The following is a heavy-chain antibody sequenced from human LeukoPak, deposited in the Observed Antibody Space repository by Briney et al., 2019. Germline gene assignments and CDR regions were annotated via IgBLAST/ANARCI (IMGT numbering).Heavy chain of an antibody. CDR3: ARDIVVVPAATFSSGWYSYYYGMDV. Sequence: ASVKVSCKASGYTLTSYDINWVRQATGQGLEWMGWMNPNSGNTGYAQKFQGRVTMTRNTSISTAYMELSSLRSEDTAVYYCARDIVVVPAATFSSGWYSYYYGMDVWGQGTTVTVSS. CDR1: GYTLTSYD. CDR2: MNPNSGNT. D-gene: IGHD2-2*01. V-gene: IGHV1-8*01. J-gene: IGHJ6*02.